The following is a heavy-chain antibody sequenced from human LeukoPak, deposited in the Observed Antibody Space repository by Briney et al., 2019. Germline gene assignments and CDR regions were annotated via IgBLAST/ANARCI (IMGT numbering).Heavy chain of an antibody. CDR3: ARVRISYYDSSGPLDY. D-gene: IGHD3-22*01. J-gene: IGHJ4*02. CDR2: INPNSGGT. Sequence: GASVKVSCKASGYTFTGYYMHWVRQAPGQGLEWMGWINPNSGGTNYAQKFQGRVTMTRDTSISTAYMELSRLRSDDTAVYYCARVRISYYDSSGPLDYWGQGTLVTVSS. CDR1: GYTFTGYY. V-gene: IGHV1-2*02.